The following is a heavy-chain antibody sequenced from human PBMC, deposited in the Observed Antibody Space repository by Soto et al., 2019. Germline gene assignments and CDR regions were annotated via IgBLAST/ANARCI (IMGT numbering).Heavy chain of an antibody. CDR3: ARYGSGTYYPTTFDY. D-gene: IGHD3-10*01. V-gene: IGHV4-31*03. CDR1: GGSISSGGYY. CDR2: IYYSGST. Sequence: QVLLQESGPGLVKPSQTLSLTCTVSGGSISSGGYYWSWIRQHPVKGLECIGYIYYSGSTYYNPFLKSRVTISVDTSENQCSLKPTSVTAADTAVYYCARYGSGTYYPTTFDYWGQGTLVTVSS. J-gene: IGHJ4*02.